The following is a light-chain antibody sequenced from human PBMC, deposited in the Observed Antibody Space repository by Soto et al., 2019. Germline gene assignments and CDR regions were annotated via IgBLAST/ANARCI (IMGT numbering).Light chain of an antibody. J-gene: IGKJ1*01. CDR1: QSVTSNY. Sequence: EVVLTQSPGTVSLSPGERATLSCRASQSVTSNYLAWYQQKPGQAPRLLIYAASSRATGIPDRLSGSGSGTDFTLSISRLEPEDFAVYYCQQYGSSVTWTFGQGTKVEIK. V-gene: IGKV3-20*01. CDR3: QQYGSSVTWT. CDR2: AAS.